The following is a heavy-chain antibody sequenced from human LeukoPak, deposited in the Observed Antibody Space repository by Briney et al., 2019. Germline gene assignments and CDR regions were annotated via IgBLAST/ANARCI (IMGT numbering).Heavy chain of an antibody. J-gene: IGHJ4*02. CDR2: IYYSGST. V-gene: IGHV4-59*01. D-gene: IGHD6-13*01. CDR1: GGSLSSYY. Sequence: SETLSLTCTVSGGSLSSYYWSWIRQPPGKGLEWIGYIYYSGSTNYNPSLKSRVTISVDTSKNQFSLKLTSVTAADTAVYYCARDGSYSSFDYWGQGTLVTVSS. CDR3: ARDGSYSSFDY.